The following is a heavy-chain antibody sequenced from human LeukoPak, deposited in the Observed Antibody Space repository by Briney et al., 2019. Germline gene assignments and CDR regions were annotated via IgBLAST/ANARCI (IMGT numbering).Heavy chain of an antibody. CDR1: GGSISSSSYY. CDR2: IYYSGST. CDR3: ARGRVAARYYYYMDV. D-gene: IGHD6-6*01. J-gene: IGHJ6*03. V-gene: IGHV4-39*07. Sequence: SETLSLTCTVSGGSISSSSYYWGWIRQPPGKGLEWIGSIYYSGSTYYNPSLKSRVTISVDTSKNQFSLKLSSVTAADTAVYYCARGRVAARYYYYMDVWGKGTTVTVSS.